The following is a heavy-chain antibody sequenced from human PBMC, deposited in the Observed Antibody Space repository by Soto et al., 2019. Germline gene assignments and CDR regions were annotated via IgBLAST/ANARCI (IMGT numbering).Heavy chain of an antibody. V-gene: IGHV4-61*01. CDR3: ARDVVRGYYYYGMDV. J-gene: IGHJ6*02. Sequence: SETLSLTCSVSGGSISGNNYYWSWIRQPPGKGLEWIGYIYYSGSTNYNPSLKSRVTISVDTSKNQFSLKLSSVTAADTAVYYCARDVVRGYYYYGMDVWGQGTTVTVSS. CDR1: GGSISGNNYY. CDR2: IYYSGST. D-gene: IGHD3-10*01.